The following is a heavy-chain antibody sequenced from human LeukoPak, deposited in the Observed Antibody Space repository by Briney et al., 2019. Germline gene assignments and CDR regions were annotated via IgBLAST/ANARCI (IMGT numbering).Heavy chain of an antibody. Sequence: SVKVSCKASGGTFSSYTISWVRQAPGQGLEWMGRIIPILGIANYAQKFQGRVTITTDESTSTAYMELSSLRSEDTAVYYCARSLIYDSSGYFDYWGQGTLVTVSS. CDR3: ARSLIYDSSGYFDY. CDR2: IIPILGIA. J-gene: IGHJ4*02. CDR1: GGTFSSYT. V-gene: IGHV1-69*02. D-gene: IGHD3-22*01.